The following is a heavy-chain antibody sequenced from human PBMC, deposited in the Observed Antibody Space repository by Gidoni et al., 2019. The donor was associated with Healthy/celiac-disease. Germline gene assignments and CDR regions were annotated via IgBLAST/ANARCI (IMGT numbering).Heavy chain of an antibody. D-gene: IGHD6-19*01. CDR3: AREPGIAMAVLKLDP. Sequence: VQLVQSGAAVKKPGDSLRISCKGSGYIFTSYWISWVRQMPGKGLEWMGRIDPSDSYTNYSPSFQGHVTISADKSISTAYLQWSSLKAADTAMYYCAREPGIAMAVLKLDPWGQGTLVTVSS. J-gene: IGHJ5*02. CDR2: IDPSDSYT. V-gene: IGHV5-10-1*01. CDR1: GYIFTSYW.